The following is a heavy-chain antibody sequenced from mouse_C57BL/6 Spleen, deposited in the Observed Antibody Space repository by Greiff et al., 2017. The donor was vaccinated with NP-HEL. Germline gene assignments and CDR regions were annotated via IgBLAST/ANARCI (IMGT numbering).Heavy chain of an antibody. Sequence: QVQLQQPGAELVKPGASVQMSCKASGYTFTSYWITWVKQRPGQGLEWLGDIYPGSGSTNYNEKFKSKATLTVDTSSSTAYMQLSSLTSEDSAVYYCARSLLRAWFAYWGQGTLVTVSA. D-gene: IGHD1-1*01. CDR1: GYTFTSYW. J-gene: IGHJ3*01. CDR2: IYPGSGST. V-gene: IGHV1-55*01. CDR3: ARSLLRAWFAY.